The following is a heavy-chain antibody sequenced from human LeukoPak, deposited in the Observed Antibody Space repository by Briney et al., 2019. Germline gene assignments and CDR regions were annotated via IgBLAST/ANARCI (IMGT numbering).Heavy chain of an antibody. V-gene: IGHV3-21*01. CDR1: GFTFSSYS. CDR2: ISSSSSYI. CDR3: ARDHYYGSGSYYPY. Sequence: PGGSLRLSCAASGFTFSSYSMNWVRQAPGKGLEWVSSISSSSSYIYYADSVKGRFTISRDNAKSTLYLQMNSLRAEDTAVYYCARDHYYGSGSYYPYWGQGTLVTVSS. J-gene: IGHJ4*02. D-gene: IGHD3-10*01.